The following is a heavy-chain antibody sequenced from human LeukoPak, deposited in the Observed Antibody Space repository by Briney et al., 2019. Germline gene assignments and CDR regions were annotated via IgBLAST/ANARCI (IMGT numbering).Heavy chain of an antibody. V-gene: IGHV1-69*13. J-gene: IGHJ4*02. Sequence: GASVKVSCKASGGTFSSYAISWVRQAPGQGLEWMGGIIPIFGTANYAQKFQGRVTITADESTSTDYMELSSLRSEDTAVYYCARGGPDPFDYWGQGTLVTVSS. CDR2: IIPIFGTA. D-gene: IGHD1-14*01. CDR3: ARGGPDPFDY. CDR1: GGTFSSYA.